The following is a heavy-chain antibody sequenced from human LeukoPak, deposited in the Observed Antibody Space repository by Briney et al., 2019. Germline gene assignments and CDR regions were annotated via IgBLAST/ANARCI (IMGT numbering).Heavy chain of an antibody. CDR2: INPKSGVT. D-gene: IGHD6-19*01. Sequence: ASVKVSCKASAYTLSGYYMHWVRQAPGQGLEWMGWINPKSGVTNYAQKFQGRVTMTWDTSINTTFMELSRLRSDDTAVYYCARRIAVAGSSVYYFDYWGQGTLVTVSS. CDR3: ARRIAVAGSSVYYFDY. CDR1: AYTLSGYY. V-gene: IGHV1-2*02. J-gene: IGHJ4*02.